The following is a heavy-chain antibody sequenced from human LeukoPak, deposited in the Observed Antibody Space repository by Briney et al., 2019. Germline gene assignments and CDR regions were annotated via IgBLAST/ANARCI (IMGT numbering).Heavy chain of an antibody. CDR1: GDSITSGSYY. J-gene: IGHJ6*03. CDR3: ARGGSTLHSAGGHDIEFYYYYYMDV. V-gene: IGHV4-61*02. Sequence: SQTLSLTCTVFGDSITSGSYYWSWIRQPAGKGLEWIGRIFISGGTNYNPSLRSRVTMSLDTSKNQFSLKLYSVTAADTAVYYCARGGSTLHSAGGHDIEFYYYYYMDVWGKGTTVTISS. D-gene: IGHD3-9*01. CDR2: IFISGGT.